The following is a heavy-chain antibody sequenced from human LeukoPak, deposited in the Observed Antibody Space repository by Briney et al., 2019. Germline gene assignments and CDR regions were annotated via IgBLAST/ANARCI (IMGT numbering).Heavy chain of an antibody. Sequence: GGSLRLSCAASGFTFSSYWMSWVRQAPGKGLEWVANIKQDGSEKYYVDSVKGRFTISRDNAKNSLYLQMNSLRAEDTAVYYCARVRFLEWLALDYWGQGTLVTVSS. D-gene: IGHD3-3*01. J-gene: IGHJ4*02. CDR3: ARVRFLEWLALDY. CDR1: GFTFSSYW. V-gene: IGHV3-7*01. CDR2: IKQDGSEK.